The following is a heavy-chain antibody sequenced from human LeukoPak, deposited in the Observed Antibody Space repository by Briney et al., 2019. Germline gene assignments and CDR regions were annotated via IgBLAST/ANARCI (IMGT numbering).Heavy chain of an antibody. CDR3: ARYCSGGSCYLEGFAP. Sequence: PSETLSLTCTVSGVSISSCSYYWGWIRQPPGKGLEWIGYIYYSGSTNYNPSLKSRVTISVDTSKNQFSLKLSSVTAADTALYYCARYCSGGSCYLEGFAPWGQGTLVTVSS. J-gene: IGHJ5*02. CDR1: GVSISSCSYY. CDR2: IYYSGST. V-gene: IGHV4-61*05. D-gene: IGHD2-15*01.